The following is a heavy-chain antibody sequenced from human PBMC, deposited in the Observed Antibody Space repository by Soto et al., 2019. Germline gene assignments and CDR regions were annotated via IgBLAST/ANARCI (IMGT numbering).Heavy chain of an antibody. CDR1: GYTFTSYG. D-gene: IGHD2-2*03. CDR3: ARDGYCSSTSCYWRWFDP. CDR2: ISAYNGNT. V-gene: IGHV1-18*01. J-gene: IGHJ5*02. Sequence: QVQLVQSGAEVKKPGASVKVSCKASGYTFTSYGISWVRQAPGQGLEWMGWISAYNGNTNYAQKLQGRVTMTTDTPTSTAYMELRSLRSDDTAVYYCARDGYCSSTSCYWRWFDPWGQGTLVTVSS.